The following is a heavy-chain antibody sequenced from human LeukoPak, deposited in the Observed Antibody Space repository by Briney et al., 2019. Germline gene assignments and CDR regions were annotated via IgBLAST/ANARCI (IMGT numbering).Heavy chain of an antibody. CDR2: FYISGST. CDR3: ARDYNYYNSGSYYDC. Sequence: PSETLSLTCTVSGASITGYWWSWIRQSAGKGLEWIGRFYISGSTNYNPSLKSRVTMSVDTSTNQFSLKLNSVTAADTAVYCCARDYNYYNSGSYYDCWGQGTLVTVSS. CDR1: GASITGYW. D-gene: IGHD3-10*01. V-gene: IGHV4-4*07. J-gene: IGHJ4*02.